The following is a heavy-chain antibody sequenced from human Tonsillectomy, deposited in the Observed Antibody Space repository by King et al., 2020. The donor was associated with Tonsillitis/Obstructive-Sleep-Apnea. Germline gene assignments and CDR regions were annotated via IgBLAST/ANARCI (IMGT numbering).Heavy chain of an antibody. CDR2: IYYSETT. J-gene: IGHJ4*02. V-gene: IGHV4-31*03. CDR3: ARGDDYDNYLDY. D-gene: IGHD4-17*01. Sequence: QLQESGPGLVKPSHILSLTCTVSGGSINSGGYYWSWIRQHPGKGLEWIGYIYYSETTYYNPSLKSRITISVDTSNNQFSLKLTSVTAADTAVYYCARGDDYDNYLDYWRQGTLVTVSS. CDR1: GGSINSGGYY.